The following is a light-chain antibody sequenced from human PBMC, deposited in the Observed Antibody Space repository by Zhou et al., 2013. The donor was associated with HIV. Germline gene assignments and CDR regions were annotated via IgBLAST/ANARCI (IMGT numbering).Light chain of an antibody. J-gene: IGLJ2*01. Sequence: QSVLTQPPSVSGAPGQRVTISCTGSSSNIGAGFDIHWYQQVPGQAPKLLIYSNTYRPSGVPNRFSGSKSGTSASLAIAGLQAEDEADYYCQSYDTSLGGSKIFGGGTKLTV. V-gene: IGLV1-40*01. CDR2: SNT. CDR3: QSYDTSLGGSKI. CDR1: SSNIGAGFD.